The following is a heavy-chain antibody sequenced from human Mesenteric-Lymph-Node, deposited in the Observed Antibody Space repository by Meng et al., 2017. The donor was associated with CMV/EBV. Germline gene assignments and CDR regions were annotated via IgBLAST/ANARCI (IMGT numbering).Heavy chain of an antibody. J-gene: IGHJ3*02. CDR3: ARKYCSSTSCYTVMGAFDI. CDR2: IRYDGSNK. V-gene: IGHV3-30*02. D-gene: IGHD2-2*02. CDR1: GFTFSSYG. Sequence: GESLKISCAASGFTFSSYGMHWVRQAPGKGLEWVAFIRYDGSNKYYADSVKGRFTISRDNSKNTLYLQVNSLTAEDTAVYYCARKYCSSTSCYTVMGAFDIWGQGTMVTVSS.